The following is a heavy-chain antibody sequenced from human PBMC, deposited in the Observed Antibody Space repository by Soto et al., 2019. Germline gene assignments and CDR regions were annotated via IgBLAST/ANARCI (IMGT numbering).Heavy chain of an antibody. CDR2: IIPIFGTA. D-gene: IGHD3-10*01. V-gene: IGHV1-69*13. Sequence: SVKVSCKASGGTFSSYAISWVRQASGQGLEWMGGIIPIFGTANYAQKFQGRVTITADESTSTAYMELSSLRSEDTAVYYCARDRYYYGSGSYYPPAPFDYWGQGTLVTVSS. CDR1: GGTFSSYA. J-gene: IGHJ4*02. CDR3: ARDRYYYGSGSYYPPAPFDY.